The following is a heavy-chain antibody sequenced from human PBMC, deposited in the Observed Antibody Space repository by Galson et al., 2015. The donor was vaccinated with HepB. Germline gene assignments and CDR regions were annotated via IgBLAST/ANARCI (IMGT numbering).Heavy chain of an antibody. J-gene: IGHJ4*02. CDR1: GFTFSSYA. CDR3: ARGLLWFGELLRKPPVGY. V-gene: IGHV3-30-3*01. CDR2: ISYDGSNK. D-gene: IGHD3-10*01. Sequence: SLRLSCAASGFTFSSYAMHWVRQAPGKGLEWVAVISYDGSNKYYADSVKGRFTISRDNSKNTLYLQMNSLRAEDTAVYYCARGLLWFGELLRKPPVGYWGQGTLVTVSS.